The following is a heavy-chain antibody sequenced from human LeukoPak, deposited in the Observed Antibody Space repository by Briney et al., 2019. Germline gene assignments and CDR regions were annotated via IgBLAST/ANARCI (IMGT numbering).Heavy chain of an antibody. J-gene: IGHJ3*02. D-gene: IGHD4-17*01. Sequence: GASVKVSCKVSGYTLSDLAMHWVRQAPGKGLEWMGGLDPEDGEAIYAQPLQGRVTMTEDTSSHTAYMVLSSLRSEDTAVYYCATRNFGDYGAFDIWGQGTMVTVSS. CDR1: GYTLSDLA. CDR3: ATRNFGDYGAFDI. V-gene: IGHV1-24*01. CDR2: LDPEDGEA.